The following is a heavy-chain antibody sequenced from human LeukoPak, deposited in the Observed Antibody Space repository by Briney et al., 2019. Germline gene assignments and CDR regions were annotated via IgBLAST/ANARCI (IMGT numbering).Heavy chain of an antibody. CDR2: IYPSGSH. V-gene: IGHV4-4*07. Sequence: SETLSLMCSVSGGPISIYYWRWLRQPTGRGLVWIGHIYPSGSHIYNPSLKSRVTMSVDTSKNQFSLKLSSVTAADTAVYYCARVEGVDTAMDATQYYYYGMDVWGQRTTVTVSS. CDR1: GGPISIYY. D-gene: IGHD5-18*01. J-gene: IGHJ6*02. CDR3: ARVEGVDTAMDATQYYYYGMDV.